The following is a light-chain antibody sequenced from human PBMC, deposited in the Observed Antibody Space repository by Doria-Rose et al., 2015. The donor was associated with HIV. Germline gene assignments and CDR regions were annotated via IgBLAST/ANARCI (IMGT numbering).Light chain of an antibody. CDR1: QSFSSTY. Sequence: EIVMTQSPGTLSLSPGEGATLSCRASQSFSSTYLAWYQQKPGQAPSLLIYDGSTGATGIPDRFSASGSGTDFTLTINRLGPEDFALYYCHQYGTSWTFGQGTKVEI. J-gene: IGKJ1*01. CDR3: HQYGTSWT. CDR2: DGS. V-gene: IGKV3-20*01.